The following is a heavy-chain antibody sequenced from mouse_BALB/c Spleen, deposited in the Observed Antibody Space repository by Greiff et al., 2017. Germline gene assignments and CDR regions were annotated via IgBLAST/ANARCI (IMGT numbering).Heavy chain of an antibody. CDR1: GFTFSDYY. J-gene: IGHJ3*01. CDR2: ISDGGSYT. CDR3: AREGYYRYGWFAY. Sequence: EVKVVESGGGLVKPGGSLKLSCAASGFTFSDYYMYWVRQTPEKRLEWVATISDGGSYTYYPDSVKGRFTISRDNAKNNLYLQMSSLKSEDTAMYYCAREGYYRYGWFAYWGQGTLVTVSA. D-gene: IGHD2-14*01. V-gene: IGHV5-4*02.